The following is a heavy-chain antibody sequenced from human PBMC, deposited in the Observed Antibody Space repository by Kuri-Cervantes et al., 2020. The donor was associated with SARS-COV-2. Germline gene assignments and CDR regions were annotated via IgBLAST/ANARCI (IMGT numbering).Heavy chain of an antibody. CDR1: GFTFSSYG. V-gene: IGHV3-30*02. CDR2: IRYDGSNK. Sequence: GESLKISCAASGFTFSSYGMHWVRQAPGKGLEWVAFIRYDGSNKYYADSAKGRFTISRDNSKNTLYLQMNSLRAEDTAVYYCAKDHFGLAASPGQVAFDYWGQGTLVTVSS. D-gene: IGHD6-13*01. J-gene: IGHJ4*02. CDR3: AKDHFGLAASPGQVAFDY.